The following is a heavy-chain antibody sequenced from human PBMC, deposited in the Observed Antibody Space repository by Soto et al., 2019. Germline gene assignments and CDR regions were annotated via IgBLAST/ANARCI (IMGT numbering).Heavy chain of an antibody. CDR3: GAYCSRTYSYDWFDP. CDR1: GGSIGSSSYY. J-gene: IGHJ5*02. Sequence: QMQLQESGPGLVKASETLTLTCSVSGGSIGSSSYYFGWIRQPPGKGLEWIGSLYYTGTTYYNSSLKSRVTISADKSQYQFSLMLSSLTAADTAVYYCGAYCSRTYSYDWFDPWGQGTLVTVSS. V-gene: IGHV4-39*01. CDR2: LYYTGTT. D-gene: IGHD2-2*01.